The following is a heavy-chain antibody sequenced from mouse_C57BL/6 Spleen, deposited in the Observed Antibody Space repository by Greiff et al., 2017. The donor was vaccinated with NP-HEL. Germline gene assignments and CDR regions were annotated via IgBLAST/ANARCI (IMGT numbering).Heavy chain of an antibody. Sequence: VQLQQSGPELVKPGASVKISCKASGYAFSSSWMNWVKQRPGKGLEWIGRIYPGDGDTNYNGKFKGKATLTADKSSSTAYMQLSSLTSEDSAVYFCANGYDWFAYWGQGTLVTVSA. CDR3: ANGYDWFAY. D-gene: IGHD2-2*01. V-gene: IGHV1-82*01. J-gene: IGHJ3*01. CDR2: IYPGDGDT. CDR1: GYAFSSSW.